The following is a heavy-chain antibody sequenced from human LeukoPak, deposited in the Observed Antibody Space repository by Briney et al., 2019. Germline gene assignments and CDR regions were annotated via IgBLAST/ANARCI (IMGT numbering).Heavy chain of an antibody. V-gene: IGHV3-74*01. D-gene: IGHD2-2*01. Sequence: GGSLRLSCAASGFTLSSYWMHWVRQAPGKGLVWVSRITGDGSSTTYADSVKGRFTISRDNAKNSLYLQMNSLRAEDTAVYYCARDSTLPYCSSTSCYYPTSDAFDIWGQGTMVTVSS. CDR2: ITGDGSST. CDR3: ARDSTLPYCSSTSCYYPTSDAFDI. CDR1: GFTLSSYW. J-gene: IGHJ3*02.